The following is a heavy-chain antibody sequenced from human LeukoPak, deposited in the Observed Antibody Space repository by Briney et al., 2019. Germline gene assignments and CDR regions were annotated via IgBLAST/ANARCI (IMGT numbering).Heavy chain of an antibody. CDR3: ARSYCSSTSCSYYFDY. CDR2: ISSDASIT. J-gene: IGHJ4*02. Sequence: QPGGSLRLSCAASGLTFSTYWMHWVRQDPGKGLVWVSRISSDASITSYADPVKGRFTISRDNAKNTLYLQMNSLRSDDTAVYYCARSYCSSTSCSYYFDYWGQGTLVTVSS. CDR1: GLTFSTYW. D-gene: IGHD2-2*01. V-gene: IGHV3-74*01.